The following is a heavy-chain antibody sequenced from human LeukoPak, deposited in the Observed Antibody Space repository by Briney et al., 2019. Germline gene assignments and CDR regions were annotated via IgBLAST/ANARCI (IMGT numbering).Heavy chain of an antibody. CDR3: ARAGQLWSPYYYYYMYV. CDR1: GGSISSYY. CDR2: IYYSGST. Sequence: SETLSLTCTVSGGSISSYYWSWIRQPPGKGLEWIGYIYYSGSTNYNPSLKSRVTISVDTSKNQFSLKLSSVTAADTAVSYCARAGQLWSPYYYYYMYVGGKGTTVTVSS. V-gene: IGHV4-59*01. J-gene: IGHJ6*03. D-gene: IGHD5-18*01.